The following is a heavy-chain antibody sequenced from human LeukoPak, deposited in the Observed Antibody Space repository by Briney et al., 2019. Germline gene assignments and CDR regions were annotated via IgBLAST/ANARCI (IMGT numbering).Heavy chain of an antibody. Sequence: PSETLSLTCTVSGGSISSYYWSWIRQPAGKGLEWIGRIYTSGSTNYNPSLKSRVTISVDKSKNQFSLELSSVTAADTAVYYCARNIVVVPAAMFLTYNWFDPWGQGTLVTVSS. CDR2: IYTSGST. D-gene: IGHD2-2*01. V-gene: IGHV4-4*07. J-gene: IGHJ5*02. CDR3: ARNIVVVPAAMFLTYNWFDP. CDR1: GGSISSYY.